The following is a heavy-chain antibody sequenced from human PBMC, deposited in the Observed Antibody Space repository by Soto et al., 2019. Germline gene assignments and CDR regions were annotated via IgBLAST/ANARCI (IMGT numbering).Heavy chain of an antibody. J-gene: IGHJ6*02. V-gene: IGHV1-69*13. CDR1: GATFSSYA. CDR3: ARDPVTGTPRDHQGMHV. CDR2: IIPMFGTA. D-gene: IGHD1-7*01. Sequence: SVKVFCKASGATFSSYAISWVRKAPGQGDEWMGGIIPMFGTANYAQMLQVRVTITADESTSTAYMELSSLRSEDTAVYYCARDPVTGTPRDHQGMHVWGQGTRVIVSS.